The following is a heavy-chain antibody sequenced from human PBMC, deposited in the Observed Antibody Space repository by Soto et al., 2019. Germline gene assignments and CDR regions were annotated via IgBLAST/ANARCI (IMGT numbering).Heavy chain of an antibody. CDR2: IIPIFGTA. V-gene: IGHV1-69*13. J-gene: IGHJ6*02. D-gene: IGHD2-2*01. Sequence: SVKVSCKASGGTFSSYAISWVRQAPGQGLEWMGGIIPIFGTANYAQKFQGRVTITADESTSTAYMELSSLRSEDTAVYYCAREPPLGYCSSTSCQRYHYYNYYGMDVWGQGTTVTVSS. CDR1: GGTFSSYA. CDR3: AREPPLGYCSSTSCQRYHYYNYYGMDV.